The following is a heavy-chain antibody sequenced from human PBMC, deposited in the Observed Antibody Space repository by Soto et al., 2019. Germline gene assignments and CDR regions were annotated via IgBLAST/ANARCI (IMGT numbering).Heavy chain of an antibody. CDR3: AKGYDRSGFYFFDY. CDR1: GFSFSSHG. J-gene: IGHJ4*02. D-gene: IGHD3-22*01. CDR2: TSYDGSNK. Sequence: GGSLRLSCAASGFSFSSHGIHWVRQAPGKGLEWVAVTSYDGSNKYYADSVKGRFTISRDNSKNTLYLQMNSLRVEDTVVYYCAKGYDRSGFYFFDYWGQGTLVTVSS. V-gene: IGHV3-30*18.